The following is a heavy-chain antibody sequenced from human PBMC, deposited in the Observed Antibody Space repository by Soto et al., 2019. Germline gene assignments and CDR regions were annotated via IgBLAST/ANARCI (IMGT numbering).Heavy chain of an antibody. D-gene: IGHD6-13*01. Sequence: GGSLRLSCAASGFTFSNAWMSWVRQAPGKGLEWVGRIKSKTDGGKTDYAAPVKGRFTISREDSKNTLYLQMNSLKTEDTAVYYCTTGSIAAADYYYYMDVWGKGTSVTVSS. CDR1: GFTFSNAW. J-gene: IGHJ6*03. CDR2: IKSKTDGGKT. CDR3: TTGSIAAADYYYYMDV. V-gene: IGHV3-15*01.